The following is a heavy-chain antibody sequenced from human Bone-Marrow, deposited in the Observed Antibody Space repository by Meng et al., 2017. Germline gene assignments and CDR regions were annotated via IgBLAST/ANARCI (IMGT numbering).Heavy chain of an antibody. V-gene: IGHV3-21*01. CDR1: GFTFSSYS. D-gene: IGHD4-17*01. Sequence: GESLKISCAASGFTFSSYSMNWVRQAPGKGLEWVSSISSSSSYIYYPDSVKGRFTISRDNAKNSLYLQMNSLRTEDTAVYYCAREEPYGADELSDYWGQGTLVTVSS. CDR2: ISSSSSYI. J-gene: IGHJ4*02. CDR3: AREEPYGADELSDY.